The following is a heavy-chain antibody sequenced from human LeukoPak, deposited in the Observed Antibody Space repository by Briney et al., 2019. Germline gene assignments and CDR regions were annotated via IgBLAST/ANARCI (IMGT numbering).Heavy chain of an antibody. J-gene: IGHJ4*02. Sequence: PGGSLRLSCAASGFTFSSYGMHWVRQPPGKGLEWVAVISYDGSNKYYADSVKGRFTISRDNSKNTLYLQMNSLRAEDTAVYYCAKDPEMATITGHYFDYWGQGTLVTVSS. CDR3: AKDPEMATITGHYFDY. CDR2: ISYDGSNK. V-gene: IGHV3-30*18. CDR1: GFTFSSYG. D-gene: IGHD5-24*01.